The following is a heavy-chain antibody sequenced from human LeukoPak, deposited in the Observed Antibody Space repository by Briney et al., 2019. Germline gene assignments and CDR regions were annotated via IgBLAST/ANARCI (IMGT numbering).Heavy chain of an antibody. D-gene: IGHD3-22*01. Sequence: GGALRLSCAASGFTFSSYEMNWVRQAPRKGLEWVSYISSSGSTIYYADSVKGRFTISRDNSKNTLYLQMNSLRAEDTAVYYCARDPIYDSSGYYSTKPYYYYMDVWGKGTTVTVSS. CDR2: ISSSGSTI. CDR3: ARDPIYDSSGYYSTKPYYYYMDV. CDR1: GFTFSSYE. V-gene: IGHV3-48*03. J-gene: IGHJ6*03.